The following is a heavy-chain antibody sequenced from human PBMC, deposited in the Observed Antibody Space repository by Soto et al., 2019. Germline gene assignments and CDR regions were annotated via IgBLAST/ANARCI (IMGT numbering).Heavy chain of an antibody. V-gene: IGHV3-30*18. CDR2: ISYDGSIK. Sequence: QVQLVESGGGVVQPGRSLRLSCAASGFTFSSYGMHWVRQAPGKGLEWVAVISYDGSIKYYADSVKGRFTISRDNSKNTLYLQMNSLRAEDTAVYYCAKVTLRHHLRRDAFDIWGQGTMVTVSS. CDR3: AKVTLRHHLRRDAFDI. D-gene: IGHD5-12*01. J-gene: IGHJ3*02. CDR1: GFTFSSYG.